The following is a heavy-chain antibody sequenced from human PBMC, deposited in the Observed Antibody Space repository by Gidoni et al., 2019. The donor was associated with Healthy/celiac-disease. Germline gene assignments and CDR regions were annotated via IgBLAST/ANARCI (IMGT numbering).Heavy chain of an antibody. D-gene: IGHD3-10*01. CDR1: GGSFSGYY. J-gene: IGHJ3*02. Sequence: QVQLQQWGAGLLKPSETLSLTCAVYGGSFSGYYWSWIRQPPGKGLEWIGEINHSGSTNYNPSLKSRVTISVDTSKNQFSLKLSSVTAADTAVYYCAGRFTGDAFDIWGQGTMVTVSS. CDR2: INHSGST. CDR3: AGRFTGDAFDI. V-gene: IGHV4-34*01.